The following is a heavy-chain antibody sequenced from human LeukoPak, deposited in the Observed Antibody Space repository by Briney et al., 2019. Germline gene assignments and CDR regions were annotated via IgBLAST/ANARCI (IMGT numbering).Heavy chain of an antibody. J-gene: IGHJ5*01. CDR3: AREKAGKYNWFDS. CDR2: IIPIFGTA. Sequence: ASVKVSCKASGGTFSSYAISWVRQAPGQGLEWMGRIIPIFGTANYAQKFQGRVTITTDESTSTAYMELSSLRSEDTAVYYCAREKAGKYNWFDSWGQGTLVTVSS. V-gene: IGHV1-69*05. D-gene: IGHD1-1*01. CDR1: GGTFSSYA.